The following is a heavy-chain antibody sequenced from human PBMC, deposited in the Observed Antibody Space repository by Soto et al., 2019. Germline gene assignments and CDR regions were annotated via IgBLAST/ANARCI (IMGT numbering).Heavy chain of an antibody. CDR1: GGSISSYY. Sequence: SETLSLTCTVCGGSISSYYWSWIRQPPGKGLEWIGYIYYSGSTNYNPSLKSRVTISVDTSKNQFSLKLSSVTAADTAVYYCARERGYYDFWRASGGWFDPWGQGTLVTVSS. CDR2: IYYSGST. J-gene: IGHJ5*02. D-gene: IGHD3-3*01. CDR3: ARERGYYDFWRASGGWFDP. V-gene: IGHV4-59*01.